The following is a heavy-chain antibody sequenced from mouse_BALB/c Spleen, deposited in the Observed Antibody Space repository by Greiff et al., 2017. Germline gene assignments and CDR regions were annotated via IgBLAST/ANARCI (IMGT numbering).Heavy chain of an antibody. D-gene: IGHD1-1*01. J-gene: IGHJ1*01. V-gene: IGHV1-9*01. CDR2: ILPGSGST. CDR3: ARGYYGSSYWYFDV. CDR1: GYTFSSYW. Sequence: QVHVKQSGAELMKPGASVKISCKATGYTFSSYWIEWVKQRPGHGLEWIGEILPGSGSTNYNEKFKGKATFTADTSSNTAYMQLSSLTSEDSAVYYCARGYYGSSYWYFDVWGAGTTVTVSS.